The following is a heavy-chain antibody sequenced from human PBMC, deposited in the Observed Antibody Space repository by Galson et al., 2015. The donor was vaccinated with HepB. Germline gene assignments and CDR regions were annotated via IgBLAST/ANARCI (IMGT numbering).Heavy chain of an antibody. Sequence: SVKVSCKASGGSFSRYRFSWVRQAPGQGLEWMGAVIPLSGTATYTEKFRGRVTMTADEITRTVYMEVTSLTSEDTATYYCAKEWGPENTRSWFDKWGQGTPVIVSS. CDR2: VIPLSGTA. J-gene: IGHJ4*02. CDR3: AKEWGPENTRSWFDK. V-gene: IGHV1-69*13. CDR1: GGSFSRYR. D-gene: IGHD2-2*01.